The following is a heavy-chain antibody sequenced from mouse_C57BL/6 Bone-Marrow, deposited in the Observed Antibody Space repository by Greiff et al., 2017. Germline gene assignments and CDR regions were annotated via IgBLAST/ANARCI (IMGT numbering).Heavy chain of an antibody. V-gene: IGHV5-17*01. CDR1: GFTFSDYG. CDR3: ARFAY. CDR2: ISSGSSTI. J-gene: IGHJ3*01. Sequence: EVKLMESGGGLVMPGGSLKLSCAASGFTFSDYGMHWVRQAPEKGLEWVAYISSGSSTIYYADTVKGRFTISRDNAKNTLFLQMTSLRSEDTAMYYCARFAYWGQGTLVTVSA.